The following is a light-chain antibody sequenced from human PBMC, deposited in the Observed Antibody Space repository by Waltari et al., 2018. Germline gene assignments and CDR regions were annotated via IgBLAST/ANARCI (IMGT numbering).Light chain of an antibody. CDR1: QSVTTN. CDR3: QQYNNWPLT. J-gene: IGKJ1*01. CDR2: DTS. Sequence: EVVMTQSPATLSVSPGERVTLSCRASQSVTTNLAWYQQKPGQAPRLLLYDTSTRAPGFPARFSGSGSETEFTLIISSLQSEDFAVYYCQQYNNWPLTFGQGTRVEIK. V-gene: IGKV3-15*01.